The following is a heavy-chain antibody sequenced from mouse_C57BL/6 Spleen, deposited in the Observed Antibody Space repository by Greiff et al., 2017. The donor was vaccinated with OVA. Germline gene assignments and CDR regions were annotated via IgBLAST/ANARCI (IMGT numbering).Heavy chain of an antibody. CDR3: AREDGNESMDY. CDR1: GFTFSSYA. D-gene: IGHD2-1*01. V-gene: IGHV5-4*01. Sequence: EVKLMESGGGLVKPGGSLKLSCAASGFTFSSYAMSWVRQTPEKRLEWVATISDGGSYTYYPDNVKGRFTISRDNAKNNLYLQMSHLKSEDTAMYYCAREDGNESMDYWGQGTSVTVSS. J-gene: IGHJ4*01. CDR2: ISDGGSYT.